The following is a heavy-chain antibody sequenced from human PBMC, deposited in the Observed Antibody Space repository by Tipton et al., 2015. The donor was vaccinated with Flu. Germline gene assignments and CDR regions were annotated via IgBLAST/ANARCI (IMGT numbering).Heavy chain of an antibody. Sequence: SLRLSCAASGFTVSSKYMGWVRQAPGKGLQWVSVIYRGGTTYVADSVKGRCTISRDNSKNTLYHQWNSLTTEDTAVYYCATLGNSGTDGFDIWGQGTMVTISS. V-gene: IGHV3-66*02. J-gene: IGHJ3*02. D-gene: IGHD5-12*01. CDR2: IYRGGTT. CDR3: ATLGNSGTDGFDI. CDR1: GFTVSSKY.